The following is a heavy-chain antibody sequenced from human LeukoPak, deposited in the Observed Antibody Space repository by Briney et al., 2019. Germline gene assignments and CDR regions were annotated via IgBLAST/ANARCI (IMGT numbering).Heavy chain of an antibody. CDR1: GDSISTYY. CDR3: ARGGVAYYFDY. D-gene: IGHD2-15*01. V-gene: IGHV4-59*01. CDR2: IYYSGST. J-gene: IGHJ4*02. Sequence: SETLSLTCTVSGDSISTYYWSWIRQPPGKGLEWIGYIYYSGSTNYNPSLKSRVTISVDTSKNQFSLKLSSVTAADTAVYYCARGGVAYYFDYWGQGTLVTVSS.